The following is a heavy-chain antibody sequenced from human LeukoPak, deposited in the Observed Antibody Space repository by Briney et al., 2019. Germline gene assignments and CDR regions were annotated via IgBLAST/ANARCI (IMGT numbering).Heavy chain of an antibody. D-gene: IGHD3-22*01. J-gene: IGHJ4*02. Sequence: ASVEVSCKASGYTFTGYYMHWVRQAPGQGLEWMGRINPNSGGTNYAQKFQGRVTMTRDTSISTAYMELSRLRSNDTAVYYCATATYYYDSSGYYQPFDYWGQGTLVTVSS. V-gene: IGHV1-2*06. CDR3: ATATYYYDSSGYYQPFDY. CDR1: GYTFTGYY. CDR2: INPNSGGT.